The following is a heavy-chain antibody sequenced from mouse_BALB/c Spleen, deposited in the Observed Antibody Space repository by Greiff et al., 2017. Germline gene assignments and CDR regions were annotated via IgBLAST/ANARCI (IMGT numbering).Heavy chain of an antibody. CDR1: GFTFSSFG. V-gene: IGHV5-17*02. CDR2: ISSGSSTI. J-gene: IGHJ4*01. CDR3: ARGYYGSSYGGAMDY. Sequence: EVQLQESGGGLVQPGGSRKLSCAASGFTFSSFGMHWVRQAPEKGLEWVAYISSGSSTIYYADTVKGRFTISRDNPKNTLFLQMTSLRSEDTAMYYCARGYYGSSYGGAMDYWGQGTSVTVSS. D-gene: IGHD1-1*01.